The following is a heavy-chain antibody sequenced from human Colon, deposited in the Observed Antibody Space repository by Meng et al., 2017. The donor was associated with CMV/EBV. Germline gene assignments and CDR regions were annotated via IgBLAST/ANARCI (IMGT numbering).Heavy chain of an antibody. Sequence: GESLKISCEGSGFPFNSHSLNWVRHAPGKGLEWISYISSSGKDEYYADSVKGRFTISRDNAKNSVSLQMNALKVEDTAVYYCMRDLLPIRLIPAAQDYWGQGTLVTVSS. CDR3: MRDLLPIRLIPAAQDY. CDR1: GFPFNSHS. CDR2: ISSSGKDE. J-gene: IGHJ4*02. V-gene: IGHV3-21*05. D-gene: IGHD2-2*01.